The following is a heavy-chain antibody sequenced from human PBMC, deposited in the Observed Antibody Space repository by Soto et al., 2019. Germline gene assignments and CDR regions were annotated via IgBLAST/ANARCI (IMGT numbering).Heavy chain of an antibody. D-gene: IGHD2-2*01. Sequence: QVQLVQSGAEVKKPGSSVKVSCTAYGGTFSSYAISWVRQAPGQALEWIGGIIPIFVTENYAQKVQGRVTITGDEATITAYMKLSSLRAEDTAVYYCARVERDCSSTSCFNYCYYYGMDFWGQGATVTVSS. CDR1: GGTFSSYA. J-gene: IGHJ6*02. CDR2: IIPIFVTE. CDR3: ARVERDCSSTSCFNYCYYYGMDF. V-gene: IGHV1-69*01.